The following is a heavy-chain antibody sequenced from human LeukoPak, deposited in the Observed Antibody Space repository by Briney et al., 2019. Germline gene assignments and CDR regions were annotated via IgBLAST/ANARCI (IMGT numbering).Heavy chain of an antibody. CDR2: SDPEDGET. Sequence: ASVKVSCKVSGYTLTELSMHWVRQAPGKGLEWMGGSDPEDGETIYAQKFQGRVTMTEDTSTDTAYMELSSLRSGDTAVYYCATRAPHSSGYYYVDAFDIWGQGTMVTVSS. V-gene: IGHV1-24*01. CDR1: GYTLTELS. D-gene: IGHD3-22*01. CDR3: ATRAPHSSGYYYVDAFDI. J-gene: IGHJ3*02.